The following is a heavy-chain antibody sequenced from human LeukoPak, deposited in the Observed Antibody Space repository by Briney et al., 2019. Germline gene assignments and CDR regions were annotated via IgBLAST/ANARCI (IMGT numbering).Heavy chain of an antibody. CDR3: AKTVSYHYFAMDA. V-gene: IGHV3-23*01. J-gene: IGHJ6*02. CDR1: GFTFSSYA. CDR2: ISGSGGT. Sequence: GGSLRLSCAASGFTFSSYAVTWVRQAPGKGLELVSVISGSGGTYYADSVKGRFTISRDNSKSTLYLQMNSLRAEDTAVYYCAKTVSYHYFAMDAWGQGTTVTVSS.